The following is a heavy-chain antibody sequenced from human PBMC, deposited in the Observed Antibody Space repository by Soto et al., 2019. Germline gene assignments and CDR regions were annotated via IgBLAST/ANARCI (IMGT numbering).Heavy chain of an antibody. CDR3: ARGGRGYCSSTSCLQPPPPFDP. Sequence: ASVKVSCKASGYTFTGYYMHWVRQAPGQGLEWMGWINPNSGGTNYAQKFQGRVTMTRDTSISTAYMELSRLRSDDTAVYYCARGGRGYCSSTSCLQPPPPFDPWGQGTLVTVSS. J-gene: IGHJ5*02. V-gene: IGHV1-2*02. D-gene: IGHD2-2*01. CDR1: GYTFTGYY. CDR2: INPNSGGT.